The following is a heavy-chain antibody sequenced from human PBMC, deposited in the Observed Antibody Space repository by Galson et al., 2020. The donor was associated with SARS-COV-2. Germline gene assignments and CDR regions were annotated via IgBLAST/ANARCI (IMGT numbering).Heavy chain of an antibody. D-gene: IGHD1-26*01. Sequence: SETLSLTCTVSGASISSNNYYWSWIRQPAGKGLEWIGHIYTSGRTNYNPSLRSRVTISVDTSKSQFSLKLTSVTAADTAVYYCARGDSGSYYTWVDPWGQGTLVTVSS. CDR1: GASISSNNYY. V-gene: IGHV4-61*09. J-gene: IGHJ5*02. CDR2: IYTSGRT. CDR3: ARGDSGSYYTWVDP.